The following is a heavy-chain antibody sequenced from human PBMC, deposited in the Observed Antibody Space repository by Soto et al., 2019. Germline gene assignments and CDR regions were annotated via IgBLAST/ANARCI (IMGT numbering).Heavy chain of an antibody. CDR2: ISAYNGNT. CDR1: GYTFTSYG. CDR3: ASSGTNYYYYGMDV. Sequence: GESLKISCKASGYTFTSYGISWVRQAPGQGLEWMGWISAYNGNTNYAQKLQGRVTMTTDTSTSTAYMELRSLRSDDTAVYYCASSGTNYYYYGMDVWGQGTTVTVSS. D-gene: IGHD1-1*01. V-gene: IGHV1-18*01. J-gene: IGHJ6*02.